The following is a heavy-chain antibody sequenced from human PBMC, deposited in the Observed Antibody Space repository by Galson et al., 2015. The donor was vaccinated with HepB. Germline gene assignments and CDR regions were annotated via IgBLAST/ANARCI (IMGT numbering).Heavy chain of an antibody. D-gene: IGHD6-13*01. CDR2: IGTAGDP. J-gene: IGHJ6*02. Sequence: SLRLSCAASGFTFSSYDMHWVRQATGKGLEWVPAIGTAGDPYYPGSVKGRFTISRENAKNSLYLQMNSLRAGDTAVYYCARGPGIAAERGYYGMDVWGQGATVTVSS. V-gene: IGHV3-13*05. CDR3: ARGPGIAAERGYYGMDV. CDR1: GFTFSSYD.